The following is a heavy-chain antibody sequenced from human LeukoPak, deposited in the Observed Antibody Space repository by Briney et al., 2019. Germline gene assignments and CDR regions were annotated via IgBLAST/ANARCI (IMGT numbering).Heavy chain of an antibody. CDR1: GYTFTGYY. Sequence: GASVKVSCKASGYTFTGYYMHWVRQAPGQGLEWMGWINPNSGGTNYAQKFQGRVAMTRDTSISTAYMELSRLRSDDTAVYYCARSGYSSGFHFDYWGQGTLVTVSS. J-gene: IGHJ4*02. CDR2: INPNSGGT. V-gene: IGHV1-2*02. CDR3: ARSGYSSGFHFDY. D-gene: IGHD6-19*01.